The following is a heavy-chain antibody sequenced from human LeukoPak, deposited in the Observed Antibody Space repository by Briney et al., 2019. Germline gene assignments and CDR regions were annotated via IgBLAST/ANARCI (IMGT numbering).Heavy chain of an antibody. J-gene: IGHJ4*02. D-gene: IGHD6-19*01. CDR3: TTGPHTDSSGFRLYYFDY. V-gene: IGHV3-15*01. CDR2: IKSKTDGGTT. CDR1: GFTFSNAW. Sequence: GGSLRLSCAASGFTFSNAWMSWVRQAPGKGLEWVGRIKSKTDGGTTDYAAPVKGRFTISRDDSKNTLYLQMNSLKTEDTAVYYCTTGPHTDSSGFRLYYFDYWGQGTLVTVSS.